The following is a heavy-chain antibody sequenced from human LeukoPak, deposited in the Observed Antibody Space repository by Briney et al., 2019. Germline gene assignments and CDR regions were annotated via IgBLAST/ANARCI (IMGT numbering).Heavy chain of an antibody. CDR3: ARLSLSHYYGSGSYYNGKYFDY. V-gene: IGHV4-4*02. CDR1: GGSISSSNW. CDR2: IYHSGST. Sequence: SETLSLTCAVSGGSISSSNWWSWVRQPPGKGLEWIGEIYHSGSTNYNPSLKSRVTISVDKSKNQFSLKLSSVTAADTAVYYCARLSLSHYYGSGSYYNGKYFDYWGQGTLVTVSS. J-gene: IGHJ4*02. D-gene: IGHD3-10*01.